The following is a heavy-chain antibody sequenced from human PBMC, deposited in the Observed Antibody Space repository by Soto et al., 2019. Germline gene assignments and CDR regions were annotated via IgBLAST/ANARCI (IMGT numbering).Heavy chain of an antibody. CDR3: ANYRLYYDFWSGLNY. CDR1: GFTFSSYA. D-gene: IGHD3-3*01. J-gene: IGHJ4*02. CDR2: ISGSGGST. Sequence: GGSLRLSCAASGFTFSSYAMSWVRQAPGKGLEWVSAISGSGGSTYYADSVKGRFTISRDNSKNTLYLQMNSLRAEDTAVYYCANYRLYYDFWSGLNYWGQGTLVTVSS. V-gene: IGHV3-23*01.